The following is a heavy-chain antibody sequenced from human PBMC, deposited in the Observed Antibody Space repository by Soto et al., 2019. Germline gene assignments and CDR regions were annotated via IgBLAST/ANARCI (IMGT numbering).Heavy chain of an antibody. D-gene: IGHD5-18*01. V-gene: IGHV1-18*01. CDR3: ARGSYIQLWSAPDY. Sequence: ASVKVSCNASGYTFPSYGISWVRQAPGQGLEWMGWISAYNGNTYYAQKLQGRVTMTTDTSTSTAYMELRSLRSDDTAVYYCARGSYIQLWSAPDYWGQGTLVTVSS. CDR1: GYTFPSYG. J-gene: IGHJ4*02. CDR2: ISAYNGNT.